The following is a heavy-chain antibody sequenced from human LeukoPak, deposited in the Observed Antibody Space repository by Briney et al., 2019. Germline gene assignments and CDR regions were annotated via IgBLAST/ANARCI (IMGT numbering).Heavy chain of an antibody. J-gene: IGHJ4*02. CDR2: ISGSGGST. CDR3: AKFYDILTGYFDH. CDR1: AFTFATYA. Sequence: GGSLRLSCAASAFTFATYAMSWVRQAPGKGLEWVSSISGSGGSTHYADSVRGRFTISRDNSKSTLYLQMNSLRAEDTAVYYCAKFYDILTGYFDHWGQGTLVTVSS. D-gene: IGHD3-9*01. V-gene: IGHV3-23*01.